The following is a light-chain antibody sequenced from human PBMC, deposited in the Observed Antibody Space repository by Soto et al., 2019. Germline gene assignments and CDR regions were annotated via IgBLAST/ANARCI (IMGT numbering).Light chain of an antibody. Sequence: QSVLTQPPSASETPGQRVTMSCSGSSSNIGENSVNWYQQIPGTAPKVLIYNNNQRHSGVPDRFSGSKSGTSASLYISGLQSEDEADYYCDAWDDRLKGPVFGRGTQLTVL. J-gene: IGLJ2*01. V-gene: IGLV1-44*01. CDR1: SSNIGENS. CDR2: NNN. CDR3: DAWDDRLKGPV.